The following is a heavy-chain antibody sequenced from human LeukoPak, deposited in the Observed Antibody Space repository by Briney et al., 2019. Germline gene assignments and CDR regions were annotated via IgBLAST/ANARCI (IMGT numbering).Heavy chain of an antibody. CDR3: ARDGEVLWFGELFEAFDI. J-gene: IGHJ3*02. Sequence: ASVKVSCKASGYTFTSYGISWVRQAPGQGLEWMGWISAYNGNTNYAQKLQGRVTMTTDTSTSTAYMELRSLRSDDTAVYYCARDGEVLWFGELFEAFDIWGQGTMVTVSS. CDR2: ISAYNGNT. D-gene: IGHD3-10*01. CDR1: GYTFTSYG. V-gene: IGHV1-18*01.